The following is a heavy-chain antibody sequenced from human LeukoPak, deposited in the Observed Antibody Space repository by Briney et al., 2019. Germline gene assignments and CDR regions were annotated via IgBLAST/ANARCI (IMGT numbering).Heavy chain of an antibody. CDR1: GFIFEEST. D-gene: IGHD5-18*01. CDR3: ATGDVDSPMNFYH. CDR2: INWDGGTT. Sequence: GGSLRLSCAASGFIFEESTIHWVRQAPGKGLEWVSLINWDGGTTRYAGSVKGRFAISRDNSKNSLYLRMNSLRVEDTALYYCATGDVDSPMNFYHWGQGTLVTVSS. V-gene: IGHV3-43*01. J-gene: IGHJ4*02.